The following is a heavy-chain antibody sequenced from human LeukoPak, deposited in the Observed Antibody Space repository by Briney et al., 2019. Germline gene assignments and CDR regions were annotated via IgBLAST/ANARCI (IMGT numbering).Heavy chain of an antibody. Sequence: ASVKVSCKASGGTFSSYAISWVRQAPGQGLEWMGGIIPIFGTANYAQKFQGRVTITADESTSTAYMELSSLRSEDTAVYYCARGVVVPAAIGFYFDYWGQGTLVTVSS. CDR3: ARGVVVPAAIGFYFDY. J-gene: IGHJ4*02. V-gene: IGHV1-69*01. D-gene: IGHD2-2*02. CDR2: IIPIFGTA. CDR1: GGTFSSYA.